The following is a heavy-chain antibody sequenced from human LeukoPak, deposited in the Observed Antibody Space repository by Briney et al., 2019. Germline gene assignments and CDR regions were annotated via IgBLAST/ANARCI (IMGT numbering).Heavy chain of an antibody. D-gene: IGHD1-26*01. J-gene: IGHJ4*02. V-gene: IGHV1-2*02. CDR3: ARESDSGSYDIDY. CDR2: INPNSGGT. Sequence: ASVKVSCKASGYTFTGYHMHWVRQAPGQGREWMGWINPNSGGTNYAQKFQGRVTMTRDTSISTAYMELSRLRSDDTAVYYCARESDSGSYDIDYWGQGTLVTVSS. CDR1: GYTFTGYH.